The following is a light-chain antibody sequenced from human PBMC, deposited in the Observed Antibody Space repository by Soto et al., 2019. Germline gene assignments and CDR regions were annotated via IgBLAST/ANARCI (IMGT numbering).Light chain of an antibody. V-gene: IGKV3-15*01. CDR2: GAS. Sequence: EIVMTQSPATLSVSPGERATLSCRASQSVSINLAWYQQKPGQAPMLLIYGASTRATGIPARFSGSGSGTEFTLTISSLQSEDSAVYYCQQYNNWPLTFGGGTKVEIK. CDR1: QSVSIN. CDR3: QQYNNWPLT. J-gene: IGKJ4*01.